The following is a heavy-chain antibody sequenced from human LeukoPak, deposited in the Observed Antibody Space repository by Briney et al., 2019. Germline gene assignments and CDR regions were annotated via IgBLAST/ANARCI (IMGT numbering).Heavy chain of an antibody. CDR3: AKDSIGLPGYYDSSGYLDY. J-gene: IGHJ4*02. D-gene: IGHD3-22*01. CDR2: ISWNSGSI. CDR1: GFTFDDYA. V-gene: IGHV3-9*01. Sequence: SGGSLRLSCAASGFTFDDYAMHWVRQAPGKGLEWVSGISWNSGSIGYADSVKGRFTISRDNAKNSLYLQMNSLRAEDTALYYCAKDSIGLPGYYDSSGYLDYWGQGTLVTVSS.